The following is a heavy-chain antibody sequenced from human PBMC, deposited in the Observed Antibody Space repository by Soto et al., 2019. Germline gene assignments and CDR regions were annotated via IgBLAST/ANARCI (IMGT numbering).Heavy chain of an antibody. J-gene: IGHJ4*02. D-gene: IGHD6-13*01. V-gene: IGHV4-59*01. Sequence: SETLSLTCTVSGGSISSYYWSWIRQPPGKGLEWIGYIYYSGSTNYNPSLKSRVTISVDTSKNQFSLKLSSVTAADTAVYYCARFLSSWYDRYFDYWGQGTLVTVS. CDR2: IYYSGST. CDR3: ARFLSSWYDRYFDY. CDR1: GGSISSYY.